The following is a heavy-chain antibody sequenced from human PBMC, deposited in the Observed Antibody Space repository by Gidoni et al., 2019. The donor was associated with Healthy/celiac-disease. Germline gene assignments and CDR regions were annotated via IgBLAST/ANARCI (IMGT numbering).Heavy chain of an antibody. V-gene: IGHV3-23*01. CDR2: ITGSCGST. CDR1: GFPFSSYA. Sequence: EVQLLESGGGLVQHGGSLRLSCAASGFPFSSYAMSRVRQAPGEGLGWVSAITGSCGSTYYADCVKGRFTISRDNSKNTLYLQMNSLRAEDTAVYYCAKVARELLNPVDYWGQGSLVTVSS. J-gene: IGHJ4*02. CDR3: AKVARELLNPVDY. D-gene: IGHD3-10*01.